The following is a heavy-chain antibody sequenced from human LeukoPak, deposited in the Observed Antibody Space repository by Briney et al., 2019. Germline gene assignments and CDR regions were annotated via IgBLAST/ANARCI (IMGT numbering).Heavy chain of an antibody. J-gene: IGHJ4*02. V-gene: IGHV3-30*18. Sequence: PGRPLRLSCAASGFTFSSYGMHWVRQAPGKGLEWVAVISYDGSNKYYADSVKGRFTISRDNSKDTLYLQMNSLRAEDTAVYYCAKTLTTTSHLFDYWGQGTLVTVSS. CDR2: ISYDGSNK. CDR3: AKTLTTTSHLFDY. CDR1: GFTFSSYG. D-gene: IGHD3-22*01.